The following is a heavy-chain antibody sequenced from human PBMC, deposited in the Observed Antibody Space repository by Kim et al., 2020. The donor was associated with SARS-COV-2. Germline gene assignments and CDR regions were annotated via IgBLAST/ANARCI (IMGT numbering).Heavy chain of an antibody. CDR3: ARDSSTGDNYNWFDP. Sequence: DSVKGRFTISRDNSKNTLYLQMNSLRAEDTAVYYCARDSSTGDNYNWFDPWGQGTMVTVSS. D-gene: IGHD1-1*01. V-gene: IGHV3-30*07. J-gene: IGHJ5*02.